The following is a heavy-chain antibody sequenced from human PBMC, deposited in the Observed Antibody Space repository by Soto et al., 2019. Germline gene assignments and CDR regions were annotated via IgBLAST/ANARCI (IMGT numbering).Heavy chain of an antibody. D-gene: IGHD6-13*01. V-gene: IGHV1-46*01. J-gene: IGHJ4*02. CDR2: INHSGGST. CDR1: GYTFTNYY. CDR3: ARDQATTGTGHFDY. Sequence: ASVKVSCKASGYTFTNYYMHGVRRAPGQGLEWMGIINHSGGSTTYAQRFQGGVTMTRDTSTSTVYMELSSLRSEDTSVYYCARDQATTGTGHFDYWGQGTPVTVSS.